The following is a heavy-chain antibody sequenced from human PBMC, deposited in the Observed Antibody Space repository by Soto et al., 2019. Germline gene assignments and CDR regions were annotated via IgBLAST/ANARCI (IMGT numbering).Heavy chain of an antibody. CDR1: GFIFTDYA. V-gene: IGHV3-23*01. Sequence: EMQLLESGGGLVQLGGSLRLSCAASGFIFTDYAMTWVRQAPGKGLEWVSGLSGSGGDTYYADSVKGRFTVSRDNSRNTLYLQMNSLRAEDTAVYYCAKDFIQDWGQDYYYGMDGWGQGTTVTVSS. CDR2: LSGSGGDT. CDR3: AKDFIQDWGQDYYYGMDG. J-gene: IGHJ6*02. D-gene: IGHD7-27*01.